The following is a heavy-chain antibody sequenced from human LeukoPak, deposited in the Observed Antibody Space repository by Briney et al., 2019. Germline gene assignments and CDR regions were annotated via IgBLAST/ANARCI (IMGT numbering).Heavy chain of an antibody. CDR1: GFTVSSNY. V-gene: IGHV3-66*01. Sequence: GGSLRLSCAASGFTVSSNYMSCVRQAPGKGLEWVSVIYSGGNTFYADSVKGRFTISRDNSKNTLYLQMNSLRAEDTAVYYCARERYSSGWYGFFDYWGQGTLVTVSS. J-gene: IGHJ4*02. CDR3: ARERYSSGWYGFFDY. CDR2: IYSGGNT. D-gene: IGHD6-19*01.